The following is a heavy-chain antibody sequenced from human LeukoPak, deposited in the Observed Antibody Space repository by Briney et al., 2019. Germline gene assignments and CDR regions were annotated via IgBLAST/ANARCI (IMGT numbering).Heavy chain of an antibody. Sequence: GESLKISCKGSRYRFTNYWIGWVRQMPGEGLEWMGAVSPADSDTRYSPSFQGQVTISADESINTAYLQLTSLKASETAMYYCARQGAELGNFDYWGQGTLVIVSS. CDR3: ARQGAELGNFDY. CDR1: RYRFTNYW. V-gene: IGHV5-51*01. D-gene: IGHD3-16*01. J-gene: IGHJ4*02. CDR2: VSPADSDT.